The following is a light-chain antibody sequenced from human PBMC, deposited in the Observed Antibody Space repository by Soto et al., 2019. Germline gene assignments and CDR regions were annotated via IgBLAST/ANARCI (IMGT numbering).Light chain of an antibody. CDR2: EVS. J-gene: IGLJ2*01. Sequence: QSALTQSPSVSGSPGQSVTISCTGTSSDVGSYNRVSWYQQSPGTAPKLMIYEVSNRPSGVPHRFSGSKSGDTASLTISGLQAEDEADYYCSSYTRSSTLVFGGGTKLTVL. CDR1: SSDVGSYNR. V-gene: IGLV2-18*02. CDR3: SSYTRSSTLV.